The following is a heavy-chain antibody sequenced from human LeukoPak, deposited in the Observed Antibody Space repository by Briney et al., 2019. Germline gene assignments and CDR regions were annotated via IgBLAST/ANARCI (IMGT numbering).Heavy chain of an antibody. J-gene: IGHJ4*02. Sequence: PSETLSLTCTVSGGSISSYYWSWIRQPPGKGLEWIGYIYYSGSTNYNPSLKSRVTISVDTSKNQFSLKLSSVTAADTAVYYCAREVAARRSNYFDYWGQGTLVTVSS. D-gene: IGHD6-6*01. CDR1: GGSISSYY. CDR2: IYYSGST. V-gene: IGHV4-59*01. CDR3: AREVAARRSNYFDY.